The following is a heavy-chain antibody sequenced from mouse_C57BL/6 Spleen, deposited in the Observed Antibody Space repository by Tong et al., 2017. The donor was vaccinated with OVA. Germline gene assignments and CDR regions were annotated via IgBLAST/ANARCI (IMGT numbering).Heavy chain of an antibody. CDR2: IDPETGGT. V-gene: IGHV1-15*01. J-gene: IGHJ2*01. CDR1: GYTFTDYE. Sequence: VQLQESGAELVRPGASVTLSCKASGYTFTDYEMHWVKQTPVHGLEWIGAIDPETGGTAYNQKFKGKAILTADKSSSTAYVELRSLTSEDTAVYYCTRANWDLWGQGTTLTVSS. CDR3: TRANWDL. D-gene: IGHD4-1*01.